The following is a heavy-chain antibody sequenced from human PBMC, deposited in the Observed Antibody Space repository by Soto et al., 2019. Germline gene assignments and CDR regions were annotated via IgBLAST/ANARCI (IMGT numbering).Heavy chain of an antibody. CDR2: ISYDGSHR. Sequence: QVQLVESAGGVVQPGTSLRLSCSASGFSFDAYGMHWVRQTPGKGLEWVAVISYDGSHRTYGDSVKGRFTISRDNSENTVHLQMNSLRAEDTALYYCTKEGRGYGGFDPNSYFENWGQGTQVTVSS. V-gene: IGHV3-30*18. CDR3: TKEGRGYGGFDPNSYFEN. D-gene: IGHD5-12*01. CDR1: GFSFDAYG. J-gene: IGHJ4*02.